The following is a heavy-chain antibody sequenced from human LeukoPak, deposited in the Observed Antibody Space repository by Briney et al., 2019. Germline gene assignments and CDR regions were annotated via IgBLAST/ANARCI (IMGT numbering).Heavy chain of an antibody. CDR2: IYYSGRA. V-gene: IGHV4-39*01. CDR1: GGSISSSSYY. Sequence: SETLSLTCSVSGGSISSSSYYWGWIRQPPGKGLEWIGEIYYSGRAYYNSSLKSRLTISVDTSWNQFSLTLSPVTAADTSVYYCARRRYYGSTGYLDWGQGTLVSVST. CDR3: ARRRYYGSTGYLD. D-gene: IGHD3-22*01. J-gene: IGHJ1*01.